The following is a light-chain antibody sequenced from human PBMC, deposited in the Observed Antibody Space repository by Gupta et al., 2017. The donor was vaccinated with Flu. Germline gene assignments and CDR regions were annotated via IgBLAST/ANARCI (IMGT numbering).Light chain of an antibody. CDR1: HSVSRSY. J-gene: IGKJ4*01. V-gene: IGKV3-20*01. CDR2: GAS. Sequence: GTLSLSPAERAPCPCRTIHSVSRSYFAPSQHKPGQAPRLLLYGASSRAPGIPERFSGSGSGTDFPLTISRLALEDFAVHYCQQYGSSALTFGRGTKVETK. CDR3: QQYGSSALT.